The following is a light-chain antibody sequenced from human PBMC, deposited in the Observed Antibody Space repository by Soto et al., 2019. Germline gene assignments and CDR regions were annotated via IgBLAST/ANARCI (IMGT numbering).Light chain of an antibody. CDR3: SAWDDSLSGPV. CDR1: SSNIGSNY. Sequence: QSVLTQPPSASGTPGQRVTISCSGNSSNIGSNYVYWYRQLPGTAPNVLIYRNDERPSGVPDRFSGSKSGSSASLAISGLRSEDEADYYCSAWDDSLSGPVFGRGTQLTVL. J-gene: IGLJ3*02. V-gene: IGLV1-47*01. CDR2: RND.